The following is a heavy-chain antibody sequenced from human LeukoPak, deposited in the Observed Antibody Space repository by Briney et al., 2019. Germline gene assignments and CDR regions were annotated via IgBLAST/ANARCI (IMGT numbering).Heavy chain of an antibody. CDR3: ARTGCSGGSCYYYYYGMDV. J-gene: IGHJ6*02. D-gene: IGHD2-15*01. CDR2: INAGNGNT. Sequence: ASVKVSCKASGYTFTSYAIHWVRQAPGQRLEWMGWINAGNGNTKYSQKFQGRVTITRDTSASTAYMELSSLRSEDTAVYYCARTGCSGGSCYYYYYGMDVWGQGTTVTVSS. CDR1: GYTFTSYA. V-gene: IGHV1-3*01.